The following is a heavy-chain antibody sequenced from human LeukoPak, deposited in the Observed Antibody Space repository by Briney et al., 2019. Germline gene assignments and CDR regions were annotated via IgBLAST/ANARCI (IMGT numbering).Heavy chain of an antibody. Sequence: PSKTLSLTCTVSGGSISSYYWSWIRQPAGKGLEWIGRIYTSGSTNYNPSLKSRVTMSVDASKNQFSLKLSSVTAADTAVYYCAREGSSSPYYYYGMDVWGQGTTVTASS. CDR1: GGSISSYY. CDR2: IYTSGST. D-gene: IGHD6-6*01. J-gene: IGHJ6*02. CDR3: AREGSSSPYYYYGMDV. V-gene: IGHV4-4*07.